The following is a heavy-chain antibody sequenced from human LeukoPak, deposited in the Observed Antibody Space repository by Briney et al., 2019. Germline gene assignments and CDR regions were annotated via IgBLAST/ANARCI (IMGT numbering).Heavy chain of an antibody. Sequence: SETLSLTCTVSGGSLSSGGYYWSWIRQHPGKGLEWIGYIYYSGSTYYNPSLKSRVTISVDTSKNQFSLKLSSVTAADTAVYYCARSSSGYYWGHAFDIWGQGTMVTVSS. J-gene: IGHJ3*02. CDR1: GGSLSSGGYY. V-gene: IGHV4-31*03. CDR2: IYYSGST. D-gene: IGHD3-22*01. CDR3: ARSSSGYYWGHAFDI.